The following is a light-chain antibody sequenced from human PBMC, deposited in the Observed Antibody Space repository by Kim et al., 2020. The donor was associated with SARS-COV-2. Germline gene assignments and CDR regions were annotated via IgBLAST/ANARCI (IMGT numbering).Light chain of an antibody. CDR1: RSFANTY. Sequence: PGERATLSCRASRSFANTYFSWYQQRPGQAPRLLIYGTSTRATGAPDRFSGSVSGTDFTLTISRLEPEDFGVYYCQHYGISPVTFGQGTRLEIK. V-gene: IGKV3-20*01. J-gene: IGKJ5*01. CDR2: GTS. CDR3: QHYGISPVT.